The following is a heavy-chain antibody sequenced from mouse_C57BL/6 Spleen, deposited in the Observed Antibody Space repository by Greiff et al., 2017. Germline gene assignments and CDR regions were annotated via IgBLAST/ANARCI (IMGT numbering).Heavy chain of an antibody. CDR3: ATSGAGYFDV. CDR1: GFSLTSYG. CDR2: IWRGGST. Sequence: QVQLQQSGPGLVQPSQSLSITCTVSGFSLTSYGVHWVRQPPGKGLEWLGVIWRGGSTDYNAAFISRLSISKDNSKSQVFFRMNSLQADDTAIYYCATSGAGYFDVWGTGTTVTVSS. D-gene: IGHD6-1*01. V-gene: IGHV2-4*01. J-gene: IGHJ1*03.